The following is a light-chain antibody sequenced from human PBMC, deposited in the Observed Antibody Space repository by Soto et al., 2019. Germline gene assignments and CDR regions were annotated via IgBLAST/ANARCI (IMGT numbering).Light chain of an antibody. CDR2: AAS. J-gene: IGKJ1*01. V-gene: IGKV1-8*01. CDR1: QGISSY. Sequence: AIRMTQSPSSLSASTGDRVTITCRASQGISSYLAWYQQKPGKAPKLLIYAASTLQSGVPSRFSGSGSGTDFTLTISRLQSEDFATYYCQQYYSYRTWTFGQGTKVEIK. CDR3: QQYYSYRTWT.